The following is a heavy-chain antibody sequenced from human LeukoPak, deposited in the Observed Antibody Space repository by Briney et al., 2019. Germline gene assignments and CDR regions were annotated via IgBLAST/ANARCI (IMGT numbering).Heavy chain of an antibody. D-gene: IGHD3-22*01. J-gene: IGHJ4*02. Sequence: PGGSLRLSCAASGFTFDHYTMHWVRQAPGKGLEWVSLISWDGVSTYYAGSVKGRLTISRDNRKNSASLQMNSLRAEDTALYYCAKDGKGSNAYYYADHWGQGTLVTVSS. CDR1: GFTFDHYT. V-gene: IGHV3-43*01. CDR2: ISWDGVST. CDR3: AKDGKGSNAYYYADH.